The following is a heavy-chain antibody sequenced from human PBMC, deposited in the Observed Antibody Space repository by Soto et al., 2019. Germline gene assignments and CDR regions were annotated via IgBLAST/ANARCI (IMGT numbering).Heavy chain of an antibody. CDR1: GGSFSGYY. V-gene: IGHV4-34*01. D-gene: IGHD1-26*01. J-gene: IGHJ6*03. Sequence: PSETLSLTCAVYGGSFSGYYWSWIRQPPGKGLEWIGEINHSGSTNYNPSLKSRVTISVDTSKNQFPLKLSSVTAADTAVYYCARPVWETNYYYMDVWGKGTTVTVSS. CDR2: INHSGST. CDR3: ARPVWETNYYYMDV.